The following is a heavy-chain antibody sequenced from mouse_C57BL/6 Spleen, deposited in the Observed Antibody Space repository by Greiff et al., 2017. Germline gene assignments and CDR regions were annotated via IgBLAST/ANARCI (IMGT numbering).Heavy chain of an antibody. D-gene: IGHD3-2*02. CDR3: ARRDSSVYGGYFDY. CDR1: GYTFTSYW. V-gene: IGHV1-52*01. Sequence: QVQLQQPGAELVRPGSSVKLSCKASGYTFTSYWMHWVKQRPIQGLEWIGNIDPSDSETHYNQKFKDKATLTVDKASSTAYMQLSSLTSEDSAVYYCARRDSSVYGGYFDYWGQGTTLTVSS. CDR2: IDPSDSET. J-gene: IGHJ2*01.